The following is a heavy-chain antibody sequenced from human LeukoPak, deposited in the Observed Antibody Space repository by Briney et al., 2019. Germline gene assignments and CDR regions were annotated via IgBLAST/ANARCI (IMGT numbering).Heavy chain of an antibody. J-gene: IGHJ4*02. V-gene: IGHV2-5*02. CDR2: IYWDDDK. CDR3: AHKGYSSSWYWDYFDY. Sequence: ESGPTLVNPTQTLTLTCTFSGFSLSASGVGVGWIRQPPGRALEWLALIYWDDDKRYSPSLESRLTITKDTSKNQVALTMTNMDPVDTATYYCAHKGYSSSWYWDYFDYWGQGTLVTVSS. D-gene: IGHD6-13*01. CDR1: GFSLSASGVG.